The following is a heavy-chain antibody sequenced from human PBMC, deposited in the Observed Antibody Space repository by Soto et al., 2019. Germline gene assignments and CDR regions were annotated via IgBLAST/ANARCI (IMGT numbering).Heavy chain of an antibody. CDR1: GYTFTSYD. Sequence: QVQLVQSGAEVKKPGASVKISCKASGYTFTSYDINWVRQAAGQRLEWMGWMKPNSGNTGDAQKFQGRVTMTRDTCRNTATMELTGRRAEDTAVYYCAGAGYWHNGVCYVGDCDYWGQGTLVTVSS. CDR3: AGAGYWHNGVCYVGDCDY. CDR2: MKPNSGNT. V-gene: IGHV1-8*02. J-gene: IGHJ4*02. D-gene: IGHD2-8*01.